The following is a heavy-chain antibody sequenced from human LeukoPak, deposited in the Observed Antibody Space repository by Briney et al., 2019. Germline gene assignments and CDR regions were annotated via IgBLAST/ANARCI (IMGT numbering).Heavy chain of an antibody. J-gene: IGHJ4*02. Sequence: GGSLRLSCAASGFTFSSYSMNWVRQAPGKGLEWVSSISSSSSYIYYADSVKGRFTISRDNAKNSLYLQMNSLRAEDTAVYYCASRAYCGGDCYSDYWGQGTLVTVSS. D-gene: IGHD2-21*02. CDR1: GFTFSSYS. V-gene: IGHV3-21*01. CDR3: ASRAYCGGDCYSDY. CDR2: ISSSSSYI.